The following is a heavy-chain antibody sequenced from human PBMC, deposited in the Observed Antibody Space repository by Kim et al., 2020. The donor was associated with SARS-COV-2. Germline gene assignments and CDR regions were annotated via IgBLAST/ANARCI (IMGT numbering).Heavy chain of an antibody. V-gene: IGHV4-59*01. CDR3: ARVETYYQSSGIHYWYFDL. CDR1: GGSISSGY. CDR2: VCYTCST. Sequence: SETLSLTCTVSGGSISSGYWSWIRQPPRKGLEWIGYVCYTCSTTYNPSLKSRVTISVDTSKNQFSLKLNSVTAAATAVYYFARVETYYQSSGIHYWYFDL. J-gene: IGHJ2*01. D-gene: IGHD3-10*01.